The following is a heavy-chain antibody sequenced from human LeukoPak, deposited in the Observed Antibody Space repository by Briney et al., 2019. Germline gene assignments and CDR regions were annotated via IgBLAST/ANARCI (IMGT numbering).Heavy chain of an antibody. D-gene: IGHD3-22*01. CDR3: AKLGDSDRYYFDY. V-gene: IGHV3-23*01. Sequence: GGSLRLSCAASGFTFSSYAMSWVRQAPGKGLEWVSLISGSGDSTYYAESVKGRFTISRGNSKNTLYLQMNSLRAEDTALYFCAKLGDSDRYYFDYWGQGTLVTVSS. CDR2: ISGSGDST. CDR1: GFTFSSYA. J-gene: IGHJ4*02.